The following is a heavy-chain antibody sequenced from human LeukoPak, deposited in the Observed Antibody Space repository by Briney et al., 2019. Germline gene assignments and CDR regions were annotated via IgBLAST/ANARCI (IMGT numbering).Heavy chain of an antibody. J-gene: IGHJ3*02. CDR1: GGSISSYY. Sequence: SETLSLTCTVSGGSISSYYWSWIRQPPGKGLEWIGYIYYSGSTNYNPSLKSRVTISVDTSKNQFSLNLSSVTAADTAVYYCAGRGFWSRAFDIWGQGTMVTVSS. D-gene: IGHD3-10*01. CDR3: AGRGFWSRAFDI. V-gene: IGHV4-59*08. CDR2: IYYSGST.